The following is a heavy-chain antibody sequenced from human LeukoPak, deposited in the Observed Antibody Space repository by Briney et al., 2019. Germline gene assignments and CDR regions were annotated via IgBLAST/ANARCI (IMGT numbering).Heavy chain of an antibody. CDR1: GFTVSSNY. V-gene: IGHV3-66*01. D-gene: IGHD1-26*01. CDR3: ARDRTYYHAFDI. J-gene: IGHJ3*02. Sequence: GGSLRLSCAASGFTVSSNYMSWVRQAPGKGLEWVSVIYSGGSTYYADSVKGRFTISRDNSKNTLYLRMNSLRAEDTAVYYCARDRTYYHAFDIWGQGTMVTVSS. CDR2: IYSGGST.